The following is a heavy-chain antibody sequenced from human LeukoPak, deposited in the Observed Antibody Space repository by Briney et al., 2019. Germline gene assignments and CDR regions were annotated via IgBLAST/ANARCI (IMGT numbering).Heavy chain of an antibody. CDR2: IYYSGST. Sequence: SETLSLTCTVSGGSISSYYWSWIRQPPGKGLEWIGYIYYSGSTNYNPSLKSRVTISVDTSKNQFSLKLSSVTAADTAVYYCARVRGFLNSPFDYWGQGTLVTVSS. J-gene: IGHJ4*02. CDR3: ARVRGFLNSPFDY. D-gene: IGHD1-7*01. CDR1: GGSISSYY. V-gene: IGHV4-59*01.